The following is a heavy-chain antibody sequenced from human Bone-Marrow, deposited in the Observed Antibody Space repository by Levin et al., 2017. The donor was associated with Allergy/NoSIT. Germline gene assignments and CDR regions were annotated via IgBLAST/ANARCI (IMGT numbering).Heavy chain of an antibody. J-gene: IGHJ4*02. CDR1: GFTFSNFW. V-gene: IGHV3-74*01. CDR3: TNGLAGEAS. D-gene: IGHD7-27*01. CDR2: IRPDGTAA. Sequence: GGSLRLSCATSGFTFSNFWMHWVRQVPGKGLMFVSTIRPDGTAANYADSVKGRFTISRDNSKKTLFLQMNTLRVEDTALYYCTNGLAGEASWGRGTLVTVS.